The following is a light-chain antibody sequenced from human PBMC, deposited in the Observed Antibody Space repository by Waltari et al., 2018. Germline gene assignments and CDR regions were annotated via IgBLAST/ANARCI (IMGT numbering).Light chain of an antibody. CDR2: RNN. CDR3: AAWDDSLSGVV. Sequence: QSVLTQPPSASGTPGQRVPIYCSGSRSNIGSNYVYWYQQLPGTTPKLLIYRNNQRPSGVPDRFSGSKSGTSASLAISGLRSEDEADYYCAAWDDSLSGVVFGGGTKLTVL. V-gene: IGLV1-47*01. J-gene: IGLJ2*01. CDR1: RSNIGSNY.